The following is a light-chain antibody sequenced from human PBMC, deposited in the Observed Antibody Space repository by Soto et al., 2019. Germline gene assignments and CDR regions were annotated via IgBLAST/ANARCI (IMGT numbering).Light chain of an antibody. CDR3: QSYDSSLSVNYV. CDR2: GNS. J-gene: IGLJ1*01. V-gene: IGLV1-40*01. Sequence: SVLTQPPSVSGAPGQMVTISCTGSSSNIGAGYDVHWYQQLPGTAPKLLIYGNSNRPSGVPDRFSGSKSGTSASLAITGLQAEDEADYYCQSYDSSLSVNYVFGTGTKVTVL. CDR1: SSNIGAGYD.